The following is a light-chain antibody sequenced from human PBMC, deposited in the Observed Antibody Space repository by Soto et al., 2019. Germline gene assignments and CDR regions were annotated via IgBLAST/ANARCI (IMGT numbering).Light chain of an antibody. V-gene: IGKV1-6*01. Sequence: AIQMTQSPSSLSASVGDRVTITCRAIQDIRNHLAWYQQKPGTAPKVLISAASSLQTGVPSRFSGSRSGTDFTLTISSLQPEDFATYYCLQDFNFPFTFGQGTKLEVK. CDR1: QDIRNH. CDR3: LQDFNFPFT. CDR2: AAS. J-gene: IGKJ2*01.